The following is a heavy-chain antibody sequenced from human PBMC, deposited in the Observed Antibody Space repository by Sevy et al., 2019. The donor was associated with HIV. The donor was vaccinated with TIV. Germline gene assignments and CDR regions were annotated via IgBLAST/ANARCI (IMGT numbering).Heavy chain of an antibody. D-gene: IGHD1-1*01. J-gene: IGHJ4*02. V-gene: IGHV3-21*01. CDR1: GFTFSSYR. CDR2: ISSTSAYI. Sequence: GGSLRLSCAASGFTFSSYRMTWVRQAPGKGLEWVSCISSTSAYINYADSVKGRFTNSRNNAKNLLYLQMDSLRAEDTAVYYCARAVLEISTWRSDYWGQGTLVTVSS. CDR3: ARAVLEISTWRSDY.